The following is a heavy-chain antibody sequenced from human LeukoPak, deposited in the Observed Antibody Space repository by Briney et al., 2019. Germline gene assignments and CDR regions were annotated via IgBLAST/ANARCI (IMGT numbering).Heavy chain of an antibody. D-gene: IGHD6-19*01. CDR3: ASSSSGWYRGWFDP. Sequence: SETLSLTCAVYGGSFSGYYWSWIRQPPGKGLEWIGEINHSGSTNYNPSLKSRVTISVDTSKNQFSLKLSSVTAADTAVYYCASSSSGWYRGWFDPWGQGTPVTVSS. J-gene: IGHJ5*02. CDR2: INHSGST. V-gene: IGHV4-34*01. CDR1: GGSFSGYY.